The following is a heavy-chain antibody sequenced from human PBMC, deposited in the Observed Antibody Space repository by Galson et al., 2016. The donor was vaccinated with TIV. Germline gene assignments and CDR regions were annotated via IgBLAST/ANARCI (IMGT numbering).Heavy chain of an antibody. Sequence: SVKVSCKASGGTFSSCALSWVRQAPGQGLEWMGRIIPILGMTNYAQRFQGRVTITADRSATTAYMELNSLGSEDTAVYYCARSPHSAYGTFSDYWGQGTLVTVSS. CDR3: ARSPHSAYGTFSDY. J-gene: IGHJ4*02. V-gene: IGHV1-69*04. CDR1: GGTFSSCA. D-gene: IGHD5-12*01. CDR2: IIPILGMT.